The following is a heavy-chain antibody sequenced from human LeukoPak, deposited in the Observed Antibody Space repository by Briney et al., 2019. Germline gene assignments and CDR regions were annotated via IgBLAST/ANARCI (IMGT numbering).Heavy chain of an antibody. J-gene: IGHJ4*02. CDR2: IDPNTGDP. CDR3: ARDRSIAEKYSGRYFHDY. Sequence: ASVKVSCKASGYTFTGYYMHWGRQGPGQGLEWMGWIDPNTGDPKYTQQSQGRVSMTRDTSFSTAHMELSRLTCDDTALYYCARDRSIAEKYSGRYFHDYWGEGTLVTVTS. CDR1: GYTFTGYY. D-gene: IGHD1-26*01. V-gene: IGHV1-2*02.